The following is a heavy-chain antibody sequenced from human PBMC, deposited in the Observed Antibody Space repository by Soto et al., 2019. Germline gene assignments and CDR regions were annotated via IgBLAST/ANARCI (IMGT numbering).Heavy chain of an antibody. V-gene: IGHV4-59*01. CDR3: ARDRGDILTGYYDAFDI. Sequence: PSETLSLTCPVSGGSISSYYWSWIRQPPGKGLEWIGYIYYSGSTNYNPSLKSRVTISVDTSKNQFSLKLSSVTAADTAVYYCARDRGDILTGYYDAFDIWGQGTMVTVSS. CDR2: IYYSGST. CDR1: GGSISSYY. J-gene: IGHJ3*02. D-gene: IGHD3-9*01.